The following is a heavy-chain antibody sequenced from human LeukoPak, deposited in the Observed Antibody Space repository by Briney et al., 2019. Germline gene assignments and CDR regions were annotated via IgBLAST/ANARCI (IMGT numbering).Heavy chain of an antibody. CDR1: GYTFTGYY. Sequence: GASVKVSCKASGYTFTGYYMHWVRQAPGQGLEWMGWINPNSGGTSYAQKFQGRVTMTRDTSISTAYMELRRLRSDDTAVYYCATTMVRGAFDYWGQGTLVTVSS. D-gene: IGHD3-10*01. CDR2: INPNSGGT. V-gene: IGHV1-2*02. CDR3: ATTMVRGAFDY. J-gene: IGHJ4*02.